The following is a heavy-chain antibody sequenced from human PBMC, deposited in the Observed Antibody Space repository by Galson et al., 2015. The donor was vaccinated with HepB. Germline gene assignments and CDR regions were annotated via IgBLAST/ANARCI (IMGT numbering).Heavy chain of an antibody. Sequence: SLRLSCAASGFMFNNFAMHWVRQAPGKGLEWVSLISWDGGGTFYADSVKGRVTISGDNSKNSLYLQMNSLRVEDTALYYCAKSTPGDTHIIDYWGQGTLVIVSA. CDR1: GFMFNNFA. CDR2: ISWDGGGT. D-gene: IGHD2-2*01. CDR3: AKSTPGDTHIIDY. V-gene: IGHV3-43D*03. J-gene: IGHJ4*02.